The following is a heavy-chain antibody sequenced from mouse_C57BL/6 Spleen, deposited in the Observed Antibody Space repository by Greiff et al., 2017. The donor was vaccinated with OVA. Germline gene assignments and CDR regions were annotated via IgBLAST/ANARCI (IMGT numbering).Heavy chain of an antibody. CDR2: IYPGDGDT. CDR1: GYAFSSYW. CDR3: ALVGGFAY. Sequence: QVQLQQSGAELVKPGASVKISCKASGYAFSSYWMTWVKQRPGKGLEWIGQIYPGDGDTNYNGKFKGKATLTADKSSSTAYMQLSSLTSEDSAVYFCALVGGFAYWGQGTLVTVSA. V-gene: IGHV1-80*01. J-gene: IGHJ3*01. D-gene: IGHD6-2*01.